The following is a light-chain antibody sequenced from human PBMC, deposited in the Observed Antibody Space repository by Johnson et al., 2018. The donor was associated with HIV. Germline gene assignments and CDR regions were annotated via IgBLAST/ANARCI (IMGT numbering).Light chain of an antibody. CDR1: SSNIGSNN. CDR3: AAWDDSLNAYV. Sequence: QSVLTQSPSASGTPGQRVTISCSGSSSNIGSNNVNWYQQLPGTAPKLLIYRNNQRPSGVPDRFSGSKSGTSASLAISGLQAEDEADYYCAAWDDSLNAYVFGTGTKVTFL. CDR2: RNN. V-gene: IGLV1-44*01. J-gene: IGLJ1*01.